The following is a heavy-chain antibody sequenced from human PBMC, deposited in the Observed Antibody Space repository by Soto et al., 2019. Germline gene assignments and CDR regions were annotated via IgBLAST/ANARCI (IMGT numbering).Heavy chain of an antibody. CDR2: INPNSGGT. CDR1: GYTFTGYY. J-gene: IGHJ4*02. CDR3: ARDPGIAAAGTVY. V-gene: IGHV1-2*04. D-gene: IGHD6-13*01. Sequence: ASVKVSCKASGYTFTGYYMHWVRQAPGQGLEWMGWINPNSGGTNYAQTFQGWVTMTRDTSISTVYMDLSRLRPDDTAVYYCARDPGIAAAGTVYWGQGTLVTVSS.